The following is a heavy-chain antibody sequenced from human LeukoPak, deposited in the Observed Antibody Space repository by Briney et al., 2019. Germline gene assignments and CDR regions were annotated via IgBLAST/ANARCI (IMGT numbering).Heavy chain of an antibody. V-gene: IGHV3-9*01. CDR2: ISWNSGSI. Sequence: GGSLRLSCAASGFTFDDYAMHWVRQAPGKGLEWVSGISWNSGSIGYADSVKGRFTISRDNAKNSLYLEMNSLRAEDTALYYCAKGGGDGYNFKSWYFDYWGQGTLVTVSS. CDR3: AKGGGDGYNFKSWYFDY. D-gene: IGHD5-24*01. CDR1: GFTFDDYA. J-gene: IGHJ4*02.